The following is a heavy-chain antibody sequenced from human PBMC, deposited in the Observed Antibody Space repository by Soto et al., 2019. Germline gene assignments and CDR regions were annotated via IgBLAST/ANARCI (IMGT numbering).Heavy chain of an antibody. CDR3: ARQIYDSDTGPNFQYYFDS. CDR1: GYSFTSYW. V-gene: IGHV5-51*01. D-gene: IGHD3-22*01. CDR2: IYPGDSDT. J-gene: IGHJ4*02. Sequence: GESLKISCKGSGYSFTSYWISWVRQMPGEGLEWMAMIYPGDSDTRYSPSFQGQVTISADKSITTAYLQWSGLRASDTAMYYCARQIYDSDTGPNFQYYFDSWGQGTPVTVSS.